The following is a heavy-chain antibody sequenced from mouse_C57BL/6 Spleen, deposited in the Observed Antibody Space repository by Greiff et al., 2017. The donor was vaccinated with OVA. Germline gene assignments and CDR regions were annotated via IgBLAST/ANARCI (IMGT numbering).Heavy chain of an antibody. D-gene: IGHD2-4*01. CDR3: AREGDYDSECAY. Sequence: VQLQQSGAELVKPGASVKISCKASGFAFSSYWMNWVKQRPGKGLEWIGQIYPGDGDTNYNGKFKGKATLTADKSSSTAYMQLSSLTSEDSAVYFCAREGDYDSECAYWGQGTLVTVSA. V-gene: IGHV1-80*01. CDR2: IYPGDGDT. CDR1: GFAFSSYW. J-gene: IGHJ3*01.